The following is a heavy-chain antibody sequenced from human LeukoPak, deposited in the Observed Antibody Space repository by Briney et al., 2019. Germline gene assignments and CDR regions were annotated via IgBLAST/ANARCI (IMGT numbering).Heavy chain of an antibody. J-gene: IGHJ4*02. V-gene: IGHV1-2*02. Sequence: ASVKVSCKASGYTFTGYFIHWVRQAPGQGLEWMGWINPNSGGTNYAQKFQGRVTMTRDTSISTAYMELSRLRSDDTAVYYCAISDYGGKSPALDYWGQGALVTVSS. D-gene: IGHD4-23*01. CDR1: GYTFTGYF. CDR3: AISDYGGKSPALDY. CDR2: INPNSGGT.